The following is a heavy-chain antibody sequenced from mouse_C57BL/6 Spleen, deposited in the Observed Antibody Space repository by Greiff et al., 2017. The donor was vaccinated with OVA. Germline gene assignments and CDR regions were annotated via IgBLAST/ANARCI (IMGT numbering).Heavy chain of an antibody. CDR2: IWSGGST. Sequence: VQLQESGPGLVQPSQSLSITCTVSGFSLTSYGVHWVRQSPGKGLAWLGVIWSGGSTDYNAAFLSSLSISKDNSKSQVFFKMNSLQADDTAIYYCASHYGSSYGYAMDYWGQGTSVTVSS. CDR1: GFSLTSYG. D-gene: IGHD1-1*01. V-gene: IGHV2-2*01. J-gene: IGHJ4*01. CDR3: ASHYGSSYGYAMDY.